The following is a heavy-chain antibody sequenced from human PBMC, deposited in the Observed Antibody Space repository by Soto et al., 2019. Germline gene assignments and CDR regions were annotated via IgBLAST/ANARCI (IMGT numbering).Heavy chain of an antibody. CDR3: ARLGSTIEVGYWYFDL. D-gene: IGHD6-13*01. CDR2: IYPGDSDT. CDR1: GYSFTSYW. V-gene: IGHV5-51*01. J-gene: IGHJ2*01. Sequence: GESLKISCKGSGYSFTSYWIGWVRQMPGKGLEWMGIIYPGDSDTRYSPSFQGQVTISADKSISTAYLQWSSLKASDTAMYYCARLGSTIEVGYWYFDLWGRGTLVTVSS.